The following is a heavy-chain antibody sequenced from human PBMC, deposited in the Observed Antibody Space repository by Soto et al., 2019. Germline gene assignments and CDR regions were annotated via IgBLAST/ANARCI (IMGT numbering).Heavy chain of an antibody. CDR1: SGSISSGHW. V-gene: IGHV4-4*02. Sequence: QVQLQESGPGLVKPSGTLSLTCAVSSGSISSGHWWNWVRQPPGKGLEWIGEIYHSGSTHYNPSPKSRVTMSVDKSMNQFSLKLTSVTAADTAVYYCATNSYYSLGVWGQGTTVTVSS. CDR3: ATNSYYSLGV. J-gene: IGHJ6*02. CDR2: IYHSGST.